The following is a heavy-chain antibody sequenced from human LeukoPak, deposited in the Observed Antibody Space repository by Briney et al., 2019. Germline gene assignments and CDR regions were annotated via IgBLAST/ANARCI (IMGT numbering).Heavy chain of an antibody. CDR3: ARDPKSQLLLDN. D-gene: IGHD2-2*01. J-gene: IGHJ4*02. Sequence: GASVKVSCKSSGVTFTDEYIHWVRQAPGQGLDWMGWINPYSGAINYAQKFQGRVTLTRDTSISTAYRELSRLTSGDTAVYYCARDPKSQLLLDNWGQGTLVTVSS. V-gene: IGHV1-2*02. CDR1: GVTFTDEY. CDR2: INPYSGAI.